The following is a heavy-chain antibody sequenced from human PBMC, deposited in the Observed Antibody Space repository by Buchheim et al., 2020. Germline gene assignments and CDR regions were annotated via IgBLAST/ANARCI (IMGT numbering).Heavy chain of an antibody. CDR1: GFTFGSYG. J-gene: IGHJ4*02. V-gene: IGHV3-33*01. CDR3: AREGLAYCGGDCPLEY. Sequence: QVQLVESGGGVVQPGRSLRLSCAASGFTFGSYGMHWVRQAPGKGLEWVAVIWYDGSNKYYVESVKGRFTISRDNSKNKLYLQMNSLRAEDTAVYYCAREGLAYCGGDCPLEYWGQGTL. D-gene: IGHD2-21*02. CDR2: IWYDGSNK.